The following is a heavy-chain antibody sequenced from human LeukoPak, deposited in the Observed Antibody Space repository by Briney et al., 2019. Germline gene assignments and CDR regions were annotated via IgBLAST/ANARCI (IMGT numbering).Heavy chain of an antibody. CDR1: RFTLSTYE. CDR3: ARGAAGGDFYY. D-gene: IGHD6-13*01. Sequence: GRSLRLSCAASRFTLSTYEMDWVRQAPGKELEWVSYISSRGSSIYYADFVKGRFTISRDNAKNSMYLQMGSLITQDTAVTYCARGAAGGDFYYGGQGTLAIVSS. CDR2: ISSRGSSI. V-gene: IGHV3-48*03. J-gene: IGHJ4*02.